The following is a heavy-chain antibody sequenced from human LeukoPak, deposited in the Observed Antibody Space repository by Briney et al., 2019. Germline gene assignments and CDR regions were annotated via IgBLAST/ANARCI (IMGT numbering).Heavy chain of an antibody. D-gene: IGHD5-18*01. CDR2: IYPGDSHT. CDR1: GYSFSSYW. Sequence: GESLKISCQGSGYSFSSYWINWVRQMPGKGLEWVGIIYPGDSHTRYNPSFQGQVTISADKSISTAYLQWSSLKASDTAMYYCARSLTAYYFDYWGQGTLVTVSS. J-gene: IGHJ4*02. V-gene: IGHV5-51*01. CDR3: ARSLTAYYFDY.